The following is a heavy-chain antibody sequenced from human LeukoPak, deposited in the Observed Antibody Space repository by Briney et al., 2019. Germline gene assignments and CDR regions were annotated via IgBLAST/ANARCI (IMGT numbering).Heavy chain of an antibody. V-gene: IGHV4-4*07. CDR1: GGSISSSFY. J-gene: IGHJ4*02. CDR2: IENSGTT. CDR3: ALSTRWYYFNY. Sequence: SETLSLTCSISGGSISSSFYWSCIRQHPRKGLEWIGSIENSGTTNYNPSLKSRVTMSVDTSRKQFSLNLRSVTAADTAVYYCALSTRWYYFNYWGQGTPVTVSS. D-gene: IGHD4-23*01.